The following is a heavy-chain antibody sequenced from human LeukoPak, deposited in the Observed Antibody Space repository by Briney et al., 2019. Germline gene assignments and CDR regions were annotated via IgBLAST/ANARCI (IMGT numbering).Heavy chain of an antibody. CDR2: ISSSSSYI. CDR1: GFTFSSYS. J-gene: IGHJ4*02. CDR3: ARDGTVVGAPRY. D-gene: IGHD1-26*01. Sequence: GGSLRLSCAASGFTFSSYSMNWVRQAPGKGLEWVSSISSSSSYIYYADSVKGRFTISRDNAKNSLYLQMNSLRAEDTAVYYCARDGTVVGAPRYWGQGTLVTVSS. V-gene: IGHV3-21*01.